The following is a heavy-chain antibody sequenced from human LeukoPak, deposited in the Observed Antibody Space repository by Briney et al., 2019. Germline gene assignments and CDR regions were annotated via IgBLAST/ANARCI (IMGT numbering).Heavy chain of an antibody. D-gene: IGHD6-19*01. Sequence: GGSLRLSCAASGFTFSNAWMSWVRQAPGKGLEWVSGISDSGGSTYYADSVKGRFTISRDNSKNTVYLHMNSLRTEDTAVYYCAKDGIAVAGISAWFWGQGTQVTVSS. J-gene: IGHJ4*02. CDR2: ISDSGGST. CDR3: AKDGIAVAGISAWF. CDR1: GFTFSNAW. V-gene: IGHV3-23*01.